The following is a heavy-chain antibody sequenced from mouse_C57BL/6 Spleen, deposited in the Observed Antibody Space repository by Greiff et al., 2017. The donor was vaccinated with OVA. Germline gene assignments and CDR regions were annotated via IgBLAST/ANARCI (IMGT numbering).Heavy chain of an antibody. J-gene: IGHJ4*01. CDR3: ARCLLLRGDYYAMDY. CDR1: GYAFSSSW. V-gene: IGHV1-82*01. D-gene: IGHD1-1*01. Sequence: VQLQQSGPELVKPGASVKISCKASGYAFSSSWMNWVKQRPGKGLEWIGRIYPGDGDTNYNGKFKGKATLTADKSSSTAYMQLSSLTSEDCAVYFCARCLLLRGDYYAMDYWGQGTSVTVSS. CDR2: IYPGDGDT.